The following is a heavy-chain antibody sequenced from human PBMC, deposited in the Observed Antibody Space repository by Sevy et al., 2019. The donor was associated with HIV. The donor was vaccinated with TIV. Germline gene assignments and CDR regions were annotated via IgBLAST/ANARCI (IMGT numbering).Heavy chain of an antibody. CDR3: AREWTGIAAAPDY. V-gene: IGHV3-48*03. D-gene: IGHD6-13*01. J-gene: IGHJ4*02. CDR1: GFTFSSYE. Sequence: GGSLRLSCAASGFTFSSYEMNWVRQAPGKGLEWVSYISSSGSTIYYADSVKGRYTSSRDNAKNSLYLQMNSLGAEDTAVYYCAREWTGIAAAPDYWGQGTLVTVSS. CDR2: ISSSGSTI.